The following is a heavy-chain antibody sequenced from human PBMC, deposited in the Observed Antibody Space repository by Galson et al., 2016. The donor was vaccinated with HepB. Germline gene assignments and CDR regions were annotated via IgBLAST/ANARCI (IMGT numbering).Heavy chain of an antibody. D-gene: IGHD3-22*01. J-gene: IGHJ6*02. Sequence: SLRLSCAASGFTFSTYSMNWVRQAPGKGLEWVSSISSSSYIYYADSVKGRFTISRDNAKNSLYLQINSLRAEDTAVYYCARALYYDTSTYYYRGSDYSNYYGLDVRGQGPTVTVSS. V-gene: IGHV3-21*01. CDR2: ISSSSYI. CDR3: ARALYYDTSTYYYRGSDYSNYYGLDV. CDR1: GFTFSTYS.